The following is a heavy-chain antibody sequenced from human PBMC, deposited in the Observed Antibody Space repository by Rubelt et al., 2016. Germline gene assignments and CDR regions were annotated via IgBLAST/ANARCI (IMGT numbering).Heavy chain of an antibody. CDR2: IYYSGST. Sequence: QVQLQQWGAGLLKPSETLSLTCTVSGGSISSSSYYWGWIRQPPGKGLEWIGSIYYSGSTNYNPSLKGRGTISVETSKNQFSLKLSSVTAADTAVYYCARSPRDGDYADYWGQGTLVTVSS. CDR1: GGSISSSSYY. CDR3: ARSPRDGDYADY. V-gene: IGHV4-39*07. J-gene: IGHJ4*02. D-gene: IGHD4-17*01.